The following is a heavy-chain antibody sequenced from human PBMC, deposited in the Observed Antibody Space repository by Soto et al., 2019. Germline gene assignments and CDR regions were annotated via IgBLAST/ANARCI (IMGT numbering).Heavy chain of an antibody. J-gene: IGHJ4*02. CDR2: IYYIGST. D-gene: IGHD3-22*01. CDR1: GGSISSGGYY. CDR3: ARGGNYYDSLTPFDY. Sequence: SETLSLTCTVSGGSISSGGYYWSWIRQHPGKGLEWIGYIYYIGSTYYNRSLKSRVTISVYTSKNQFSLKLSSVTAADTAVDYCARGGNYYDSLTPFDYWGQGTLVTVSS. V-gene: IGHV4-31*03.